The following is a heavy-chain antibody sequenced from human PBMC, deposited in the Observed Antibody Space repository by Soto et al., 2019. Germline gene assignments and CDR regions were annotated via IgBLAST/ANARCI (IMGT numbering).Heavy chain of an antibody. CDR2: IYYSGST. J-gene: IGHJ6*03. CDR3: ARVSPLVITGYYYYYMDV. D-gene: IGHD3-22*01. CDR1: GGSISSYY. V-gene: IGHV4-59*01. Sequence: SETLSLTCTVSGGSISSYYWSWIRQPPGKGLEWIGYIYYSGSTNYNPSLKSRVTISVDTSKNQFSLKLSSVTAADTAVYYCARVSPLVITGYYYYYMDVWGKGTTVTVSS.